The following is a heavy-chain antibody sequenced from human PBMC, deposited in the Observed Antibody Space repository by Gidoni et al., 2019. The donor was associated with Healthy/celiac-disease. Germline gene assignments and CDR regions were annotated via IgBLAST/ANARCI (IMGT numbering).Heavy chain of an antibody. CDR2: ISGSGGST. D-gene: IGHD3-22*01. CDR1: GFTFSRYA. J-gene: IGHJ4*02. Sequence: EVQLLESGGGLVQPGGSLRLSCAASGFTFSRYAMSWVRQAPGKGLEWVSAISGSGGSTYYADSVKGRFTISRDNSKNTLYLQMNSLRAEDTAVYYCAKDDSSGYYASPFDYWGQGTLVTVSS. CDR3: AKDDSSGYYASPFDY. V-gene: IGHV3-23*01.